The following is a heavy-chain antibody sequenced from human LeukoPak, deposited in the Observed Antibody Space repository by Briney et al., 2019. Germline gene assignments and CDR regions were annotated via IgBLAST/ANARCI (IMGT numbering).Heavy chain of an antibody. Sequence: SETLSLTCGVSGDSISTYYWTWIRQPPGKGLEWVGSSYYSGSTNYNPSLKSRVTISVDTSKNQFSLKLNSVTAADTAVYYCASRISSGSSWYRPFDYWGQGTLVTVSS. D-gene: IGHD6-13*01. CDR1: GDSISTYY. V-gene: IGHV4-59*01. J-gene: IGHJ4*02. CDR3: ASRISSGSSWYRPFDY. CDR2: SYYSGST.